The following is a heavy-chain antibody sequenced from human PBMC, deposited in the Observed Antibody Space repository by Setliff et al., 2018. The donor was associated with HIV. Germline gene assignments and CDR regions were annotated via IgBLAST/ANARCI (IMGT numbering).Heavy chain of an antibody. V-gene: IGHV4-38-2*02. CDR2: VYHSGKT. CDR1: GDSISSDGYY. D-gene: IGHD3-16*01. CDR3: AKHDFGEGSCLDP. Sequence: SETLSLTCTVSGDSISSDGYYWGWIRQPPGKGLEWIGSVYHSGKTYYNPSLKSQVTMSADTSKNQISLMLRSMTSADTAVYYCAKHDFGEGSCLDPWGQGSLVTVSS. J-gene: IGHJ5*02.